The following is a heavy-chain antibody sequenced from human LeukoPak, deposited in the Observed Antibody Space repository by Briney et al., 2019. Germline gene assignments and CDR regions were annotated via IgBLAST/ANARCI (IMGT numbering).Heavy chain of an antibody. Sequence: ASVKVSCKASGYTFTGYYMHWVRQAPGQGLEWMGWISAYNGNTNYAQKLQGRVTMTTDTSTSTAYMELRSLRSDDTAVYYCARVILGATAGPGDYWGQGTLVTVSS. CDR2: ISAYNGNT. D-gene: IGHD6-13*01. CDR3: ARVILGATAGPGDY. CDR1: GYTFTGYY. V-gene: IGHV1-18*04. J-gene: IGHJ4*02.